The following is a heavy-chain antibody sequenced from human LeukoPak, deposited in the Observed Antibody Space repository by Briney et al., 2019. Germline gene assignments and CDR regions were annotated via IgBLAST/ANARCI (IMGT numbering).Heavy chain of an antibody. J-gene: IGHJ4*02. D-gene: IGHD6-19*01. Sequence: GGSLRLSCAASGFTFSSYSMNWARQAPGKGLEWVSSISASPYIYYADSVKGRFTISRDDSKNSLYLQMNSLRAEDTAVYYCGRGSSSGWYIDYWGQGTLVTVSS. CDR2: ISASPYI. V-gene: IGHV3-21*04. CDR3: GRGSSSGWYIDY. CDR1: GFTFSSYS.